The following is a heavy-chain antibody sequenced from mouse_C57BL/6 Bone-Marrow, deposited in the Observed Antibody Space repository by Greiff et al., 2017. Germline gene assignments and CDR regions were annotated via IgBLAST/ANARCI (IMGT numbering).Heavy chain of an antibody. D-gene: IGHD3-2*02. J-gene: IGHJ4*01. V-gene: IGHV5-9-1*02. CDR2: ISSGGGYI. Sequence: EVKLVESGEGLVQPGGSLKLSCAASGFTFSSYAMSWVRQTPEKRLEWVAYISSGGGYIYYADTVKGRFTISRDNARNTLYLQMSSLKSEDTAMYYGTRRGQLRLYYYAMDYWGQGTSVTVSS. CDR3: TRRGQLRLYYYAMDY. CDR1: GFTFSSYA.